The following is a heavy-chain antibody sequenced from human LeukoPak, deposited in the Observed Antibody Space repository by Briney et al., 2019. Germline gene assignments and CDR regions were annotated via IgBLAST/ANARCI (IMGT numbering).Heavy chain of an antibody. V-gene: IGHV3-74*01. D-gene: IGHD1-26*01. CDR1: GFTFSSYW. Sequence: GGSLRLSCAAPGFTFSSYWMHWVRQAPGKGLVWVSRINSDASTTSYADSVKGRFTISRDNAKNTLHLQMNSLRAEDTAVYYCTRIAGSGSVGWGQGTLVTVSS. J-gene: IGHJ4*02. CDR2: INSDASTT. CDR3: TRIAGSGSVG.